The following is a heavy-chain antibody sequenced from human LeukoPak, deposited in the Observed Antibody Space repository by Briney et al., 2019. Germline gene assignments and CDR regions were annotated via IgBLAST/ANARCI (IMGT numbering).Heavy chain of an antibody. CDR3: AKARGATVTTNYYYMDV. CDR2: ISWNSGSI. CDR1: GFTFDDYA. D-gene: IGHD4-11*01. Sequence: GGSLRLSCAASGFTFDDYAMHWVRQAPGKGLEWVSGISWNSGSIGYADSVKGRFTISRDNAKNSLYLQMNSLRAEDMALYYCAKARGATVTTNYYYMDVWGKGTTVTVSS. V-gene: IGHV3-9*03. J-gene: IGHJ6*03.